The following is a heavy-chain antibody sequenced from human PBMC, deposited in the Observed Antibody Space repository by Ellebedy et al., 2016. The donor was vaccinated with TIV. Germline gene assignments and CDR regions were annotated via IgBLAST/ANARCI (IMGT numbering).Heavy chain of an antibody. Sequence: GESLKISXKGSGYSFTSYWIGWVRQMPGKGLEWMGIIYPGDSDTRYSPSFQGQVTISADKSISTAYLQWSSLKASDTAMYYCARRPPYDFWSGYYLDAFDIWGQGTMVTVSS. D-gene: IGHD3-3*01. CDR1: GYSFTSYW. CDR2: IYPGDSDT. V-gene: IGHV5-51*01. J-gene: IGHJ3*02. CDR3: ARRPPYDFWSGYYLDAFDI.